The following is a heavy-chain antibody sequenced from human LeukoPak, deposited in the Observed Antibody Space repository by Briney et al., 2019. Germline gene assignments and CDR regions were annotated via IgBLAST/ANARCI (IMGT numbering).Heavy chain of an antibody. CDR1: GYTFTSYD. CDR3: ARVGYSAYDIDY. V-gene: IGHV1-8*03. J-gene: IGHJ4*02. D-gene: IGHD5-12*01. Sequence: ASVTVSCRASGYTFTSYDINWVRQATGQGLEWMGWMNANSGNTGYAQKFQGRVTITRNTSISTAYMELISLRSDDTAVYYCARVGYSAYDIDYWGQGTLVTVSS. CDR2: MNANSGNT.